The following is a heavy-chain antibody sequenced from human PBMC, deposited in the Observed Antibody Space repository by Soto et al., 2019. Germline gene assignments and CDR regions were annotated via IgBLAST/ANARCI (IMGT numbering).Heavy chain of an antibody. Sequence: PSETLSLTCTVSGDSINSRSYYWGWIRQPPGKGLEWIGNIYYSGSTHFNPSLKSRVTISIDTSRNQFSLALNSVTAADTAVYYCATYTVGEGGRGYWGQGTLVTVSS. D-gene: IGHD3-16*01. J-gene: IGHJ4*02. CDR3: ATYTVGEGGRGY. V-gene: IGHV4-39*01. CDR2: IYYSGST. CDR1: GDSINSRSYY.